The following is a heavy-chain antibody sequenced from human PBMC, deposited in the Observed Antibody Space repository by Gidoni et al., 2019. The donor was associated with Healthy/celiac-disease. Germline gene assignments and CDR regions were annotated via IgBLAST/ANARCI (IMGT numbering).Heavy chain of an antibody. CDR2: ISSSSSYI. J-gene: IGHJ4*02. CDR3: ARVGPYSGSYYVDY. D-gene: IGHD1-26*01. CDR1: GFTFSSYS. V-gene: IGHV3-21*01. Sequence: ASGFTFSSYSMNWVRQAPGKGLEWVSSISSSSSYIDYADSVKGRFTISRDNAKNSLYLQMNSLRAEDTAVYYCARVGPYSGSYYVDYWGQGTLVTVSS.